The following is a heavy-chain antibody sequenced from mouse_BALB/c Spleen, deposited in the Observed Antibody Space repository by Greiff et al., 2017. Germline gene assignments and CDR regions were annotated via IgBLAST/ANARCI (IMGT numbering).Heavy chain of an antibody. CDR3: ARSGDYDFYYAMDY. CDR1: GYAFSSSW. J-gene: IGHJ4*01. Sequence: VKLMESGPELVKPGASVKISCKASGYAFSSSWMNWVKQRPGQGLEWIGRIYPGDGDTNYNGKFKGKATLTADKSSSTAYMQLSSLTSVDSAVYFCARSGDYDFYYAMDYWGQGTSVTVSS. V-gene: IGHV1-82*01. CDR2: IYPGDGDT. D-gene: IGHD2-4*01.